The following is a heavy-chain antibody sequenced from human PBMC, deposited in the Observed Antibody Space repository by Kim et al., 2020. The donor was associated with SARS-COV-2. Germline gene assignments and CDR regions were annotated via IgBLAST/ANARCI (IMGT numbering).Heavy chain of an antibody. CDR1: GFTFSSYW. J-gene: IGHJ4*02. CDR2: IKQDGSEK. D-gene: IGHD2-15*01. CDR3: ARATWDIVVVVAAHDY. V-gene: IGHV3-7*01. Sequence: GGSLRLSCAASGFTFSSYWMSWVRQAPGKGLEWVANIKQDGSEKYYVDSVKGRFTISRDNAKNSLYLQMNSLRAEDTAVYYCARATWDIVVVVAAHDYWGQGTLVTVSS.